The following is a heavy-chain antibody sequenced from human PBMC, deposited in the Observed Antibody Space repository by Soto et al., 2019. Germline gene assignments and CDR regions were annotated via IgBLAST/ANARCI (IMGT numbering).Heavy chain of an antibody. J-gene: IGHJ5*02. CDR2: ISAYNGNT. CDR1: GYTFTSYG. CDR3: AGVSPSNWFDP. V-gene: IGHV1-18*01. Sequence: QVQLVQSGAEVKKPGASVKVSCKASGYTFTSYGISWVRQAPGQGLEWMGWISAYNGNTNYAHKLQGRVTMTTDTSPSTAYVELRSLRSDDTAVYYCAGVSPSNWFDPWGQGTLVPVSS.